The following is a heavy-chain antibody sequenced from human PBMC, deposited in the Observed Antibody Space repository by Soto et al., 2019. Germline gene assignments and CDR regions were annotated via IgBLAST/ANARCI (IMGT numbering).Heavy chain of an antibody. V-gene: IGHV1-69*13. J-gene: IGHJ6*02. CDR2: IIPIFGTA. CDR1: GGTFSSYA. Sequence: ASVKVSCKASGGTFSSYAISWVRQAPGQGLEWMGGIIPIFGTANYAQKFQGRVTITADESTSTAYMELSSLRSEDTAVYYCARPDYDFWSGYYNEFPATSTTNYYYGMDVWGQGTTVT. CDR3: ARPDYDFWSGYYNEFPATSTTNYYYGMDV. D-gene: IGHD3-3*01.